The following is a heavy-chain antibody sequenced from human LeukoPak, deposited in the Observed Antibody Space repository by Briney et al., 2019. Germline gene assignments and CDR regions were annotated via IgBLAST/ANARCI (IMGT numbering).Heavy chain of an antibody. V-gene: IGHV3-7*01. CDR1: GFTFSTYW. Sequence: GGSLRLSCAVSGFTFSTYWMSWVRQAPGKGLEWVANIKQDGSEKYYMDSVEGRFTISRDNAENSLYLQLNSLRAEDTAVYYCARDRASRALEDAFDIWGQGTMVTVSS. J-gene: IGHJ3*02. CDR3: ARDRASRALEDAFDI. CDR2: IKQDGSEK.